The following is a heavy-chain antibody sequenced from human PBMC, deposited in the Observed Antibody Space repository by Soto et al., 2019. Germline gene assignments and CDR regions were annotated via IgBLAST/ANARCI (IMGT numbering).Heavy chain of an antibody. CDR3: ARDLLVFGGGRARRWFGP. J-gene: IGHJ5*02. V-gene: IGHV4-59*01. CDR1: GGSIDTYY. Sequence: SETLSLTCTVPGGSIDTYYWTWIRQPPGKGLEWIGYIYHSWSTNYNPSLKSRVTISVDTSKNQFSLNLSSVTAADTAVYYCARDLLVFGGGRARRWFGPWGQGILVTVSS. D-gene: IGHD3-3*01. CDR2: IYHSWST.